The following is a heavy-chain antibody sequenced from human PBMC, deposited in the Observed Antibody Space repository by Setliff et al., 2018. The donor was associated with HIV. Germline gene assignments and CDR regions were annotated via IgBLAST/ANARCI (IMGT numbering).Heavy chain of an antibody. CDR2: IKTGNGDT. D-gene: IGHD3-22*01. CDR1: GYSFSSHP. J-gene: IGHJ5*02. Sequence: ASVKVSCKPSGYSFSSHPIHWVRQAPGQRPEWIGWIKTGNGDTQYSQKFRDRVTITRDTSSDTVYMELCSLRSEDTAVYYCARDRCDSVKCYLYNWFDPWGQGTLVTVSS. CDR3: ARDRCDSVKCYLYNWFDP. V-gene: IGHV1-3*04.